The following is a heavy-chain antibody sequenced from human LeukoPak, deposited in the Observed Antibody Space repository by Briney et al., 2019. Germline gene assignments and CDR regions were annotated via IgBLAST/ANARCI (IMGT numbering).Heavy chain of an antibody. Sequence: TGGSLRLSCAASGFTFSSYEMHWVRQAPGKGLEWVSYTSSSGSTIYYADSVKGRFTISRDNAKNSLFLQMNSPRAEDTAVYFCVRHGNWAFDFWGQGTMVTVSS. CDR1: GFTFSSYE. D-gene: IGHD1-1*01. V-gene: IGHV3-48*03. CDR2: TSSSGSTI. J-gene: IGHJ3*01. CDR3: VRHGNWAFDF.